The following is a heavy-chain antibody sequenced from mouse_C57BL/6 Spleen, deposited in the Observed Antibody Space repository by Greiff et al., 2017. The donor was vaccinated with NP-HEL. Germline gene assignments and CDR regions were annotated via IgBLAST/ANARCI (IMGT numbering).Heavy chain of an antibody. V-gene: IGHV1-64*01. D-gene: IGHD3-2*02. Sequence: QVQLKQPGAELVKPGASVKLSCKASGYTFTSYWMHWVKQRPGQGLEWIGMIHPNSGSTNYNEKFKSKATLTVDKSSSTAYMQLSSLTSEDSAVYYCARDEAAQATPYWGQGTLVTVSA. CDR2: IHPNSGST. CDR3: ARDEAAQATPY. J-gene: IGHJ3*01. CDR1: GYTFTSYW.